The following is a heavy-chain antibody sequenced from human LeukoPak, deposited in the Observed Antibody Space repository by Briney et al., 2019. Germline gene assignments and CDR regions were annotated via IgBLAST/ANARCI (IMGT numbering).Heavy chain of an antibody. CDR3: ARGSRNSGSTHDFDY. J-gene: IGHJ4*02. Sequence: GGSLRLSCAASGFTFSSYAMSWVRQAPGKGLEWVANIKQDGSENYYVDSVKGRITISRDNARKSLYLQMNSLRAEDTAVYYCARGSRNSGSTHDFDYWGQGTLVTVSS. CDR1: GFTFSSYA. CDR2: IKQDGSEN. V-gene: IGHV3-7*01. D-gene: IGHD3-10*01.